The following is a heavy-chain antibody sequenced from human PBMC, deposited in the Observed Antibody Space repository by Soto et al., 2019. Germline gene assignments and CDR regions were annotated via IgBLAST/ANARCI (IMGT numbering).Heavy chain of an antibody. CDR3: ARHGGTFDP. Sequence: QVQLVESGGGLVKPGGSLRLSCTASGFAISDYDMTWIRQAPGKGLEWVSYITASGTTKDYADSVKGRFPISRDTANNSLFLQMNSLRGDDTATYYCARHGGTFDPWGQGTLVTVSS. CDR1: GFAISDYD. V-gene: IGHV3-11*01. CDR2: ITASGTTK. D-gene: IGHD1-7*01. J-gene: IGHJ5*02.